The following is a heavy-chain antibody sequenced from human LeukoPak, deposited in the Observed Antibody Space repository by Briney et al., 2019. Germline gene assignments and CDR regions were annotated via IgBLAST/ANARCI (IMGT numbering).Heavy chain of an antibody. CDR2: FNPKNGGT. D-gene: IGHD3-16*01. V-gene: IGHV1-2*02. J-gene: IGHJ4*02. CDR3: VRDHYVSGNYVLDDY. CDR1: RYTFTGYS. Sequence: ASVKVSCKGSRYTFTGYSMNWVRQAPGQGLEWMGWFNPKNGGTNYAQKFQGRVTMTRDTSISAAYMVLSRLRSDDTAVYYCVRDHYVSGNYVLDDYWGQGTLVTVSS.